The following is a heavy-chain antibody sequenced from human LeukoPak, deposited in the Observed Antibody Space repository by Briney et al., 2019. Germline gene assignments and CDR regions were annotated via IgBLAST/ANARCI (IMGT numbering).Heavy chain of an antibody. J-gene: IGHJ4*02. CDR3: ARITGWRFDY. D-gene: IGHD6-19*01. Sequence: GGSLRLSCAASGFTFSTYAMHWVRQAPGKGLEWVAVISYDGSHKYYADSVKGRFTVSRPNSKNTLYLQMNSLRAEDTAVYYCARITGWRFDYWGQGTLVTVSS. CDR2: ISYDGSHK. V-gene: IGHV3-30*14. CDR1: GFTFSTYA.